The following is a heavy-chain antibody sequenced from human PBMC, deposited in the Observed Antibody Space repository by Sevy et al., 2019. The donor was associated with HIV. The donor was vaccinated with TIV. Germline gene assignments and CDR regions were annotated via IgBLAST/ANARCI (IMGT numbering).Heavy chain of an antibody. CDR2: INQDGSEE. V-gene: IGHV3-7*01. CDR1: GFNFRSYW. D-gene: IGHD3-16*01. Sequence: GGSLRLSCAASGFNFRSYWMTWVRQAPGKGLEWVANINQDGSEEYYVDSVKGRFTILGDNAKNSLFLQLDCLRAEDTSVYYCARTGSYAVTYYYYYALDVWGQGATVTVSS. CDR3: ARTGSYAVTYYYYYALDV. J-gene: IGHJ6*02.